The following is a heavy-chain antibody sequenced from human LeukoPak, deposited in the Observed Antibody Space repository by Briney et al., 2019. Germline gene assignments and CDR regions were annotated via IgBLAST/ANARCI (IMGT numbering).Heavy chain of an antibody. CDR2: ISGGGATT. J-gene: IGHJ4*02. V-gene: IGHV3-23*01. D-gene: IGHD7-27*01. CDR1: GFTFSTYA. CDR3: AKDLHNWGFDY. Sequence: GGSLRLSCATSGFTFSTYAMNWLRRAPGKGLEWVSVISGGGATTYYADSVKGRFTISRDNSKNTLFLVMNSLRDEDTALYYCAKDLHNWGFDYWGQGILVTVSS.